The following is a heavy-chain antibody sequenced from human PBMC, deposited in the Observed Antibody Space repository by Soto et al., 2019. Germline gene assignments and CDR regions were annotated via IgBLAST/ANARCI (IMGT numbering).Heavy chain of an antibody. Sequence: GGSLRLSCAASGFTFSSYAMSWVRQAPGKGLEWVSAISGSGGSTYYADSVKGRFTISRDNSKNTLYLQMNSLRAEDTAVYYCAKDSGSSHAINWFDPWGQGTLVTVSS. V-gene: IGHV3-23*01. CDR3: AKDSGSSHAINWFDP. J-gene: IGHJ5*02. CDR1: GFTFSSYA. CDR2: ISGSGGST. D-gene: IGHD1-26*01.